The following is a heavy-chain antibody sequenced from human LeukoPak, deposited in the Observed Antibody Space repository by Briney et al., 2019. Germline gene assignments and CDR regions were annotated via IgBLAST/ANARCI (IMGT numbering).Heavy chain of an antibody. J-gene: IGHJ4*02. V-gene: IGHV4-59*08. CDR3: ARLGHQGFDY. CDR2: IYYSGST. Sequence: SETLSLTCTVSGDSVSTYYWNWIRQPPGEGLEWIGYIYYSGSTNYNPSLKSRVTLSVDTSKDQLSLNLCSVTAADTPVYYCARLGHQGFDYWGQGTLVTVSS. D-gene: IGHD1-26*01. CDR1: GDSVSTYY.